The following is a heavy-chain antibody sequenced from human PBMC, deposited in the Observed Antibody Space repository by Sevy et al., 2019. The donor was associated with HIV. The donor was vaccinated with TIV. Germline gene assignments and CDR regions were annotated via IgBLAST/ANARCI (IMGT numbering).Heavy chain of an antibody. CDR3: ARDFSGCCDIVVVPAAIGWFDP. D-gene: IGHD2-2*01. V-gene: IGHV3-21*01. J-gene: IGHJ5*02. Sequence: LGGSLRLSCAASGFTFSSYSMNWVRQAPGKGLEWVSSISSSSSYIYYADSVKGRFTISRDNAKNSLYLQMNSLRAEDTAVYYCARDFSGCCDIVVVPAAIGWFDPWGQGTLVTVSS. CDR1: GFTFSSYS. CDR2: ISSSSSYI.